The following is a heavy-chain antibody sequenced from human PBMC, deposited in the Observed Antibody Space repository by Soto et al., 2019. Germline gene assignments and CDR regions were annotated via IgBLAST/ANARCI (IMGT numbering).Heavy chain of an antibody. CDR3: VRDSSSWFYYYDGMDV. D-gene: IGHD6-13*01. Sequence: QVQLKQSGPEVRKPGASVRVSCKASGYIFTNFGISWVRQAPGQGLEWMGWISGYNDNTHYAQKLQGRVSMTTDTSTGTAYMDLRSLRSDDTAIYYCVRDSSSWFYYYDGMDVWGQGTTVTVSS. V-gene: IGHV1-18*01. CDR2: ISGYNDNT. CDR1: GYIFTNFG. J-gene: IGHJ6*02.